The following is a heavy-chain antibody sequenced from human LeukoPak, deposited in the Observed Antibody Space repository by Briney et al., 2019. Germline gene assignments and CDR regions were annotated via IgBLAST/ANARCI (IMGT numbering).Heavy chain of an antibody. CDR3: ARAPSEIGGYYPEYFRH. D-gene: IGHD3-22*01. V-gene: IGHV3-74*01. Sequence: GGSLRLSCAASGFAFSSYWMHCVRQAPGKGLVWVSRIKSDGSTNYADSVKGRFTISRDNAKNTVSLQMNSLRAEDTGVYYCARAPSEIGGYYPEYFRHWGQGTLVTVSS. CDR1: GFAFSSYW. CDR2: IKSDGST. J-gene: IGHJ1*01.